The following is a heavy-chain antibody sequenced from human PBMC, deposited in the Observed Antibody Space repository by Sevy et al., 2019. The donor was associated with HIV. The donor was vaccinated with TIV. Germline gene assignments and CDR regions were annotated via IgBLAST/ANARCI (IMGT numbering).Heavy chain of an antibody. CDR2: INPKSGAT. V-gene: IGHV1-2*02. Sequence: ASVKVSCKASGYTFTDTGYYVHWVRQAPGQGLEWMGWINPKSGATKYAQKFQGRVTMTRDTSVSTANMELSRLRSDETAVYYCARESYDFWTGPVDYDYGMDVWGQGTTVTVSS. J-gene: IGHJ6*02. D-gene: IGHD3-3*01. CDR3: ARESYDFWTGPVDYDYGMDV. CDR1: GYTFTDTGYY.